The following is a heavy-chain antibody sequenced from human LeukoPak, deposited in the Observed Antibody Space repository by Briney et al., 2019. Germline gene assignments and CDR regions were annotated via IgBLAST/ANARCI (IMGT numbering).Heavy chain of an antibody. CDR3: ARDEVSSSSRYYYYGMDV. V-gene: IGHV3-30-3*01. CDR2: ISYDGSNK. D-gene: IGHD6-13*01. CDR1: GFTFSSYA. Sequence: PGGSLRLSCAASGFTFSSYAMHWVRQAPGKGLEWVAVISYDGSNKYYADSVKGRSTISRDNSKNTLYLQMSSLRAEDTAVYYCARDEVSSSSRYYYYGMDVWGQGTTVTVSS. J-gene: IGHJ6*02.